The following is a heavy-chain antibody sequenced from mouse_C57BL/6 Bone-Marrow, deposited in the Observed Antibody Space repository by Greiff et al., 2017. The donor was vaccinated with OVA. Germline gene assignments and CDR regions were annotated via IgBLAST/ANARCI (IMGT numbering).Heavy chain of an antibody. Sequence: QVQLQQPGAELVRPGSSVKLSCKASGYTFTSYWMHWVKQRPIQGLEWIGNIDPSDSATHYNQKFQDTATLTVDKSSSTAYMQLISLTSEDSAVYYCSRKAKTGTLDYWGQGTTLTVSS. CDR3: SRKAKTGTLDY. J-gene: IGHJ2*01. V-gene: IGHV1-52*01. D-gene: IGHD4-1*01. CDR1: GYTFTSYW. CDR2: IDPSDSAT.